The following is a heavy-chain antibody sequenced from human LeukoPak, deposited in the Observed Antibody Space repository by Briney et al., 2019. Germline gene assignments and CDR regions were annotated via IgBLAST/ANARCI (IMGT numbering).Heavy chain of an antibody. CDR3: VKDSAPYSNGWGFDY. V-gene: IGHV3-33*06. CDR2: IWHDGSNK. CDR1: GFTFSVYG. Sequence: GRSLRLSCAASGFTFSVYGMHWVRQAPGKGLQWVAVIWHDGSNKYYADSVKGRFTISRDNSNATLYLQMSSLRTEDTALYYCVKDSAPYSNGWGFDYWGQGTLVTVSS. D-gene: IGHD6-19*01. J-gene: IGHJ4*02.